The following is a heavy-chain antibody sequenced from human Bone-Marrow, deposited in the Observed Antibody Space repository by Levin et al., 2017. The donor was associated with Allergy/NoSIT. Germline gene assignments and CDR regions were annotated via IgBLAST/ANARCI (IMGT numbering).Heavy chain of an antibody. CDR2: IYYSGNT. V-gene: IGHV4-31*03. CDR1: GGSISTGGFH. CDR3: AREDGYVFDY. D-gene: IGHD5-24*01. Sequence: RSQTLSLPCSLSGGSISTGGFHWSWVRQRPGKGLEWIGYIYYSGNTYYNPSLQSRLSISIDTSKNQFSLRLTSVTAADTAVYYCAREDGYVFDYWGQGTLVTVSS. J-gene: IGHJ4*02.